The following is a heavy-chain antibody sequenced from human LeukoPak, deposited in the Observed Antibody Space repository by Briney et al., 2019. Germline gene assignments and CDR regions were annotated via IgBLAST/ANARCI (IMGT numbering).Heavy chain of an antibody. D-gene: IGHD2-2*01. CDR3: ARRGYCSSTSCYDY. CDR2: INPNRGGT. Sequence: ASVKVSCKASGYTFTGYYMHWVRQAPGQGLEWMGWINPNRGGTNYAQKFQGRVTMTRDTSISTAYMELSRLRSDDTAVYYCARRGYCSSTSCYDYWGQGTLVTVSS. J-gene: IGHJ4*02. V-gene: IGHV1-2*02. CDR1: GYTFTGYY.